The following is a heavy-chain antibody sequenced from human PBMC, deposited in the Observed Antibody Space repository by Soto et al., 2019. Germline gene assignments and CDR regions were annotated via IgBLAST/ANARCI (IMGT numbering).Heavy chain of an antibody. CDR1: GFTFSSYA. J-gene: IGHJ4*02. CDR2: ISGSGGST. Sequence: EVQLLESGGGLVQPGGSLRLSCAASGFTFSSYAMSWVRQAPGKGLEWVSAISGSGGSTYYADSVKGRFTISRDNSKNTLYLQMNSLRAEDTAVYYCAKDMGGRSYYDLGRRWDYFDYWGQGTLVTVSS. D-gene: IGHD1-26*01. V-gene: IGHV3-23*01. CDR3: AKDMGGRSYYDLGRRWDYFDY.